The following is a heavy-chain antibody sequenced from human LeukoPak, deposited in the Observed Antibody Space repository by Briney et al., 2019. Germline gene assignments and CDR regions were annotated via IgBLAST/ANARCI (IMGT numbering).Heavy chain of an antibody. J-gene: IGHJ4*02. V-gene: IGHV3-30*19. D-gene: IGHD6-19*01. CDR1: GFTFSSYG. CDR2: ISYDGSNK. CDR3: ARDKKSGWYFSY. Sequence: GGSLRLSCAASGFTFSSYGMHWVRQAPGKGLEWVAVISYDGSNKYYADSVKGRFTISRDNSKNTLYLQMNSLRAEDTAVYYCARDKKSGWYFSYWGQGTLVTVSS.